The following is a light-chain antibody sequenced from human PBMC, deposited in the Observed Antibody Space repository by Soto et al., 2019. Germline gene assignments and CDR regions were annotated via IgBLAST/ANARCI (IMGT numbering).Light chain of an antibody. CDR3: QTWGTGTVV. CDR2: LNSDGSH. CDR1: SGHNSYV. Sequence: QLVLTQSPSASSSLGASVKLTCTLSSGHNSYVIAWHQQQPEKGPRYLMKLNSDGSHTKGDGIPDRFSGSSSGAERYLTISSLQSEDEADYYCQTWGTGTVVFGGGTKVTVL. J-gene: IGLJ2*01. V-gene: IGLV4-69*02.